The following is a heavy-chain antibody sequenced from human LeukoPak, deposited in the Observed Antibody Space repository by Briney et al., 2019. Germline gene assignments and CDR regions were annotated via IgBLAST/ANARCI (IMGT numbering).Heavy chain of an antibody. J-gene: IGHJ4*02. D-gene: IGHD3-22*01. Sequence: GASVKVSCKASGGTFSSYAISWVRQAPGQGLEWMGRIIPILGIANYAQKFQGRVTITADKSTSTAYMELSSLRSEDTAVYYCAHTRGMMVVGDLDYWGQGTLVTVSS. CDR3: AHTRGMMVVGDLDY. CDR1: GGTFSSYA. CDR2: IIPILGIA. V-gene: IGHV1-69*04.